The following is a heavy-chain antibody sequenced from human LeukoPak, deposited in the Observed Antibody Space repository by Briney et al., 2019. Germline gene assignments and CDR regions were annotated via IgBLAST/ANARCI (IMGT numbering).Heavy chain of an antibody. CDR3: AGYGHSGWYYY. Sequence: GGSLRLSCAASGFTVSSNYMSWVRQAPGKGLEWVSIIYPGGNTYYADSVEGRFTISRDNSKNTLYLHMNSLRAEDTAVYYCAGYGHSGWYYYWGQGTLVTVSS. CDR2: IYPGGNT. J-gene: IGHJ4*02. D-gene: IGHD6-19*01. CDR1: GFTVSSNY. V-gene: IGHV3-66*01.